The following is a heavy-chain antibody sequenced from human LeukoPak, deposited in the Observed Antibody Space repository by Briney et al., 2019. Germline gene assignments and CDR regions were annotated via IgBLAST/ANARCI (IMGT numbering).Heavy chain of an antibody. CDR2: ISAYNGNT. CDR1: CYTFTSYG. D-gene: IGHD2-2*01. V-gene: IGHV1-18*01. Sequence: GASVKVSCKASCYTFTSYGISWVRQAPGQGLEWMGWISAYNGNTNYAQKLQGRVTMTTDTSTSTAYMELRSLRSDDTAVYYCAGGYCNSTSCSEDWFDPWGQGTLVTVSS. J-gene: IGHJ5*02. CDR3: AGGYCNSTSCSEDWFDP.